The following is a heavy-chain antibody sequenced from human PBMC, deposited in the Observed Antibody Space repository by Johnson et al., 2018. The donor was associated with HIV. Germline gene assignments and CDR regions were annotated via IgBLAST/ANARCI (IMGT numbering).Heavy chain of an antibody. Sequence: EVQLVESGGGLVKPGGSLRLSCAASGFTFNNAWMSWVRQAPGKGLEWVGRIKSKTDGGTTDYAAPVKGRFTISRDDSKTTLYLRMNSLKTEDTGVYYCTTGLYWSDAFDVWGRGTVVTVSP. CDR1: GFTFNNAW. D-gene: IGHD1-1*01. CDR2: IKSKTDGGTT. V-gene: IGHV3-15*01. CDR3: TTGLYWSDAFDV. J-gene: IGHJ3*01.